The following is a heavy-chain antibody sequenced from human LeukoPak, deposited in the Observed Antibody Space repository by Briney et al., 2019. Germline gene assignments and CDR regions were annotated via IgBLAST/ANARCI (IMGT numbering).Heavy chain of an antibody. V-gene: IGHV3-23*01. J-gene: IGHJ4*02. CDR2: ISGSGGST. CDR3: TRVLYSSGWYGDHY. Sequence: GGSLRLSCAASGFTFSSYAMSWVRQAPGKRLEWVSAISGSGGSTYYADSVKGRFTISRDNAKNSLYLQMNSLRAEDTAVYYCTRVLYSSGWYGDHYWGQGTLVTVSS. CDR1: GFTFSSYA. D-gene: IGHD6-19*01.